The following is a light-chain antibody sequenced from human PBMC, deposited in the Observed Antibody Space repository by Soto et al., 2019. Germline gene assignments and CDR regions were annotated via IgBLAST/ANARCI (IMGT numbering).Light chain of an antibody. CDR1: QSISSSY. CDR3: QQFDSSRT. V-gene: IGKV3-20*01. Sequence: EIVLTQSPGTLSLSPGERATLSCRASQSISSSYLAWYQQKPGQAPRLLIYAASRRATGIPDRFSGSGSGTDFILTISRLEPEDFAVYYCQQFDSSRTFGQGTKVEIK. J-gene: IGKJ1*01. CDR2: AAS.